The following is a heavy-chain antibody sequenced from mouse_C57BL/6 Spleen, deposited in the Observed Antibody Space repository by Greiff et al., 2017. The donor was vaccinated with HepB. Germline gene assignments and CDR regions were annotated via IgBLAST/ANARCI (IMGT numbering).Heavy chain of an antibody. CDR1: GYTFTEYT. Sequence: VQLQESGAELVKPGASVKLSCKASGYTFTEYTIHWVKQRSGQGLEWIGWFYPGSGSIKYNEKFKDKATLTADKSSSTVYMELSRLTSEDSAVYFCARHEEEVYYDYSWFAYWGQGTLVTVSA. V-gene: IGHV1-62-2*01. CDR3: ARHEEEVYYDYSWFAY. D-gene: IGHD2-4*01. J-gene: IGHJ3*01. CDR2: FYPGSGSI.